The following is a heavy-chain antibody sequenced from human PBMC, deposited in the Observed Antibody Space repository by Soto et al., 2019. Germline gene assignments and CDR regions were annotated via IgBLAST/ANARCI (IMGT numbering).Heavy chain of an antibody. J-gene: IGHJ4*02. Sequence: PGESLKISCKGSGYSFTSYWIGWVRQMPGKGLEWMGIIYPGDSDTRYSPSFQGQVTISADKSISTAYLQWSSLKASDTAMYYCASGFGYCSGGSCYSDYWGQGTLVTVS. D-gene: IGHD2-15*01. CDR3: ASGFGYCSGGSCYSDY. CDR2: IYPGDSDT. V-gene: IGHV5-51*01. CDR1: GYSFTSYW.